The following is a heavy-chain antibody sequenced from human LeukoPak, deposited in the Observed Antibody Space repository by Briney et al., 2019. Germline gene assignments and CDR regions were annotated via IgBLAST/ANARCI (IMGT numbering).Heavy chain of an antibody. CDR3: AKASYYYDSSGYYYPTYYFDY. V-gene: IGHV3-23*01. Sequence: PGGSLRLSCAASGFTFSSYGMHWVRQAPGKGLEWVSAISGSGGSTYYADSVKGRFTISRDNSKNTLYLQMNSLRAEDTAVYYCAKASYYYDSSGYYYPTYYFDYWGQGTLVTVSS. CDR1: GFTFSSYG. J-gene: IGHJ4*02. D-gene: IGHD3-22*01. CDR2: ISGSGGST.